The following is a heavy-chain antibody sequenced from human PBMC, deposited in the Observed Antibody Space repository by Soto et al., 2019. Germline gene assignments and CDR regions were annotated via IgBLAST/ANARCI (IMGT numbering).Heavy chain of an antibody. D-gene: IGHD3-10*01. V-gene: IGHV4-30-4*01. CDR2: IHNSGSP. Sequence: SETLSLTCSVSGASIYNGGYFWSWIRQSPGKGLEWIGHIHNSGSPYNNPSLKSRVTISADTSMNQFSLALTSVTAADTALYYCAKALYPNNYGEAFDYWGQGTQVTVSS. CDR3: AKALYPNNYGEAFDY. J-gene: IGHJ4*02. CDR1: GASIYNGGYF.